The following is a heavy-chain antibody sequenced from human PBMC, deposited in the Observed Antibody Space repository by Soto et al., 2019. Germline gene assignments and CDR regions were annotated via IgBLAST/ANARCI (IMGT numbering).Heavy chain of an antibody. V-gene: IGHV1-69*13. J-gene: IGHJ6*02. D-gene: IGHD3-3*01. CDR1: GGTFSSYA. CDR3: ASPQEILEWSPLRYYYYGMDV. Sequence: SVKVSCKASGGTFSSYAISWVRQAPGQGLEWMGGIIPIFGTANYAQKFQGRVTITADESTSTAYMELSSLRSEDTAVYYCASPQEILEWSPLRYYYYGMDVWGQGTTVTVSS. CDR2: IIPIFGTA.